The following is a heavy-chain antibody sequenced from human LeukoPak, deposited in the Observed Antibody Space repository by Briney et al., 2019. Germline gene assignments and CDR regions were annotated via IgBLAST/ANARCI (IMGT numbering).Heavy chain of an antibody. CDR1: GFTFSNAW. V-gene: IGHV3-15*07. CDR3: ATDFYDST. Sequence: GGSLRLSCATSGFTFSNAWMNWVRQAPGKGLEWVGRIRSNSDGGTIDYAAPVKGRFTLSRDDSKTTLYLQMNSLQTEDTAVYYCATDFYDSTWGQGTLVTVSS. D-gene: IGHD3-22*01. CDR2: IRSNSDGGTI. J-gene: IGHJ5*02.